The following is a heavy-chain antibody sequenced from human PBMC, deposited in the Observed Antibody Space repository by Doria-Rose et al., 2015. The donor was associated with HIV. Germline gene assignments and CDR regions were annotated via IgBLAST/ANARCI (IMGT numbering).Heavy chain of an antibody. CDR2: IFSDDER. Sequence: QITLKESGPVLVKPTETPTLTCTVSGVSLSSPGMGVSWIRQPPGKALEWLGKIFSDDERSYKTSLKSRLTIYRGTSKSQVVLTMTDMDPVDTATYYCARIKSSRWYHKYYFDFWGQGTLVIVSA. D-gene: IGHD6-13*01. V-gene: IGHV2-26*01. CDR3: ARIKSSRWYHKYYFDF. CDR1: GVSLSSPGMG. J-gene: IGHJ4*02.